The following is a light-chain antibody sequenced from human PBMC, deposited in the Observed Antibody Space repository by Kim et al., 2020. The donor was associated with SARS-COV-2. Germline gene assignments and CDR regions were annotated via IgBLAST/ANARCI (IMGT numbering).Light chain of an antibody. CDR1: QSVLYSSSNKNY. V-gene: IGKV4-1*01. Sequence: DIVMTQSPDSLAVSLGERATINCKTSQSVLYSSSNKNYLAWYQQKPGQPPKLLFYWASTRESGVFDRFSGSGSGTDFTLTISSLQAEDVAVYYCQQYYSTPLTFGQGTKVDIK. CDR3: QQYYSTPLT. J-gene: IGKJ1*01. CDR2: WAS.